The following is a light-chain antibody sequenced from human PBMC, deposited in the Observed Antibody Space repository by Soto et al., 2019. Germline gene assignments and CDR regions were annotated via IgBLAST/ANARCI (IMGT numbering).Light chain of an antibody. Sequence: QSVLTPPTSVSGSPQPSLTIPFTANNNDIGAYNYVSWYQQHPGKSPRLLIHGVRNRPPGISSRFSASKSGLTASLTISGLLPEDEADYFCSSFTTTRLYVFGRGTKVTVL. J-gene: IGLJ1*01. CDR3: SSFTTTRLYV. CDR1: NNDIGAYNY. CDR2: GVR. V-gene: IGLV2-14*01.